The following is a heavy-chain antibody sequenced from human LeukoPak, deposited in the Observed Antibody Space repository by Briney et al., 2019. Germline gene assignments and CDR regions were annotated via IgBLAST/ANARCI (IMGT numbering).Heavy chain of an antibody. Sequence: GGSLRLSCAASGFTFSSYGIHWVRQAPGKGLEWVAVIWYDGSNKYYADSVKGRFTISRDNSKNTLYLQMNSLRAEDTAVYYCAKVASIAVAADAFDIWGQGTMVTVSS. CDR2: IWYDGSNK. D-gene: IGHD6-19*01. J-gene: IGHJ3*02. V-gene: IGHV3-33*06. CDR3: AKVASIAVAADAFDI. CDR1: GFTFSSYG.